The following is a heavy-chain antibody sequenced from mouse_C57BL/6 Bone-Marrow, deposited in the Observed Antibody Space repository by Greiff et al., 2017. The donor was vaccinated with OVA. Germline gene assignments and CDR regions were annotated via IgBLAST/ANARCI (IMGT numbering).Heavy chain of an antibody. Sequence: EVQVVESGGGLVKPGGSLKLSCAASGFTFSGYGMHWVRQAPEKGLEWVAYISSGSSTIYYADTVKGRFTISRDNAKNTLFLQMTSLRSEDTAMYYCARDGYYAMDYWGQGTSVTVSS. CDR1: GFTFSGYG. CDR3: ARDGYYAMDY. CDR2: ISSGSSTI. J-gene: IGHJ4*01. D-gene: IGHD2-3*01. V-gene: IGHV5-17*01.